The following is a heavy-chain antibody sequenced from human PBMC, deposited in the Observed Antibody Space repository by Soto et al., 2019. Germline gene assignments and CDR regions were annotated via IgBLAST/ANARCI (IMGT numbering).Heavy chain of an antibody. CDR1: GGSISSGGYY. D-gene: IGHD2-8*01. V-gene: IGHV4-31*03. CDR3: ARSVFP. Sequence: QVQLQESGPGLVKPSQTLSLTCTVSGGSISSGGYYWNWIRQHPGKGLEWIGYIYYSGSTYYNPSPKSRLTVSLDTSKKQFSLKLSSVTAADTAVYYCARSVFPWGQGTLVTVSS. J-gene: IGHJ5*02. CDR2: IYYSGST.